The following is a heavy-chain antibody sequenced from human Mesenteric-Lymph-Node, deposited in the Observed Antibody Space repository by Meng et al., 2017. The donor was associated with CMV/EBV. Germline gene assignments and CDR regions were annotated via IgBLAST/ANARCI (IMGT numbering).Heavy chain of an antibody. CDR2: IFYSGSN. CDR1: GGSTTSNHYY. V-gene: IGHV4-39*01. J-gene: IGHJ6*02. CDR3: VKGWEQMSYYGMDI. D-gene: IGHD1-26*01. Sequence: SETLSLTCTVSGGSTTSNHYYWGWVRQTPGKGLVWIGNIFYSGSNSFNPSLTSRVTISIDRSMNQFSLRLSSVTAADTAIYYCVKGWEQMSYYGMDIWGHGTSVTVSS.